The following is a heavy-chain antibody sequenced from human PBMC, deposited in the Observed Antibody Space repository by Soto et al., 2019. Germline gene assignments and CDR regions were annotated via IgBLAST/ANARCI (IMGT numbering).Heavy chain of an antibody. J-gene: IGHJ6*02. D-gene: IGHD3-10*01. CDR2: ISRSSTGI. V-gene: IGHV3-48*02. CDR1: GVTFSLYS. CDR3: ARAVTWGLDV. Sequence: EVQLVESGGGLVQPGGCLRVSCAASGVTFSLYSMSWVRQAPGKGLEWVSYISRSSTGIHYADSVKGRFTISRDDATNSMHLQMNSLRDGDTAVYYCARAVTWGLDVWGQVTTVSISS.